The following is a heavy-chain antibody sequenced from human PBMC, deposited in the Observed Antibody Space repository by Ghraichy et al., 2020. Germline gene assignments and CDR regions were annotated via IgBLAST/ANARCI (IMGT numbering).Heavy chain of an antibody. D-gene: IGHD3-10*01. J-gene: IGHJ5*02. CDR3: AKSPMIRGAMDWFDP. Sequence: GESLNISCAASGFTFSTYAMSWVRQAPGKGLEWVSAISGSSASTYYADSVKGRFTISRDNSKNTLYLQMSGLRAEDTAVYFCAKSPMIRGAMDWFDPWGQGTLVTVSS. V-gene: IGHV3-23*01. CDR1: GFTFSTYA. CDR2: ISGSSAST.